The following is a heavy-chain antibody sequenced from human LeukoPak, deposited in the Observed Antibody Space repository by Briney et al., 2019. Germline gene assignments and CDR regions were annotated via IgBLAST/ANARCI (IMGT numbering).Heavy chain of an antibody. Sequence: PGEPETLPCTVSGGPFSSSSCFWRWICQPPGRGGRWFGSIYYSGSTHYTPSLKSRVTISVDTSKNQFSLKLSSVTAADTAVYYCARHKRDIVVVPAANFDYWGQGTLVTVSS. V-gene: IGHV4-39*01. CDR3: ARHKRDIVVVPAANFDY. CDR2: IYYSGST. J-gene: IGHJ4*02. CDR1: GGPFSSSSCF. D-gene: IGHD2-2*01.